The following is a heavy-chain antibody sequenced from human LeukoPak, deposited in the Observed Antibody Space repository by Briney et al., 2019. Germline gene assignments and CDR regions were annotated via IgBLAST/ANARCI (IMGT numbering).Heavy chain of an antibody. CDR3: ARVKATVTSFDI. D-gene: IGHD2/OR15-2a*01. CDR1: GGSISSYY. J-gene: IGHJ3*02. CDR2: IYYTGTP. V-gene: IGHV4-59*01. Sequence: SETLSLTCTVSGGSISSYYGSWIRQSPGKGLEWIANIYYTGTPYYNPSLQSRVTISVDMYKNQFSLKLSTVTAADTAVYYCARVKATVTSFDIWGQGTMVTVSS.